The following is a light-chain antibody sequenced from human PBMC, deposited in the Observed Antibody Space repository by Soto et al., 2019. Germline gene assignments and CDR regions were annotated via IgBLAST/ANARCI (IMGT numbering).Light chain of an antibody. CDR3: QQYSRSPPFT. Sequence: ELVLTQSPGTLSLSPGERATLSCRASQSVSSSYLAWYQQKPGQAPRLLIYGASNRATGIPDRFSGSGSGTDFTLTISRLEPEDFAVYFCQQYSRSPPFTFCQGAKVEIK. CDR2: GAS. CDR1: QSVSSSY. V-gene: IGKV3-20*01. J-gene: IGKJ2*01.